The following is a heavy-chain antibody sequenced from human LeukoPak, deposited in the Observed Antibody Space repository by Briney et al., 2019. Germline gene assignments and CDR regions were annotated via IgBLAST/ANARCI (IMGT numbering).Heavy chain of an antibody. CDR2: IKKDGCEE. J-gene: IGHJ6*02. CDR1: SHKFSDSW. CDR3: ATYENWVARDV. V-gene: IGHV3-7*01. D-gene: IGHD7-27*01. Sequence: GGSLRLSSAASSHKFSDSWMSWLRQARGKGPEWVTNIKKDGCEEHYVDCVKGRFTLYRDNPRNSLSLNMNTVRVEHAAVYFCATYENWVARDVWGQGTPVSVSS.